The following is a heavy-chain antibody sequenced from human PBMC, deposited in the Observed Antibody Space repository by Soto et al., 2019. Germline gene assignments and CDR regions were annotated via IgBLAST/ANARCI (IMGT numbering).Heavy chain of an antibody. CDR2: ISSSSSYI. V-gene: IGHV3-21*01. D-gene: IGHD3-10*01. CDR1: GFTFSSYS. Sequence: GGSLRLSCAASGFTFSSYSMNWVRQAPGKGLEWVSSISSSSSYIYYADSVKGRFTISRDNAKNSLYLQMNSLRVEDTAVYYCAREESTMVRGVIGGNWFDPWGQGTLVTVSS. CDR3: AREESTMVRGVIGGNWFDP. J-gene: IGHJ5*02.